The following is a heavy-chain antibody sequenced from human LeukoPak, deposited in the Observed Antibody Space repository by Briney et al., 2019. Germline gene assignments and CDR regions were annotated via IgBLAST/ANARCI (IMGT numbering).Heavy chain of an antibody. CDR1: GFTFRKHW. J-gene: IGHJ4*02. Sequence: GGSLRLSCAATGFTFRKHWMSWVRQTVGKGLECVAKIREDGNEKHYVDSVKGRFTISRDNAKNSLYLQMNSLRTEDTAVYYCARDHRWGFDYWGRGTLVTVSS. CDR3: ARDHRWGFDY. V-gene: IGHV3-7*01. CDR2: IREDGNEK. D-gene: IGHD7-27*01.